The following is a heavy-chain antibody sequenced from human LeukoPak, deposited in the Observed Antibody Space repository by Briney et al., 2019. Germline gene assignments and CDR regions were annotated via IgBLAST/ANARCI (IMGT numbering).Heavy chain of an antibody. CDR1: GFTFSTYA. Sequence: PGGSLRLSCSASGFTFSTYAMHWVRQAPGKGLEYVSAITSDGGGTYYADSVKARFTISRDNSKNTLYLQMSSLRDEDTAVCYCVKAHRDSSGYYYGDWGQGTLVTVSS. D-gene: IGHD3-22*01. J-gene: IGHJ4*02. CDR2: ITSDGGGT. CDR3: VKAHRDSSGYYYGD. V-gene: IGHV3-64D*09.